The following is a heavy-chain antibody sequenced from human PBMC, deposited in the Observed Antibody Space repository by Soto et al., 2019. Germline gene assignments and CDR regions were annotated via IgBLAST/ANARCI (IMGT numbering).Heavy chain of an antibody. CDR1: GGTFSNYA. D-gene: IGHD1-26*01. Sequence: SVKVSCKASGGTFSNYAITWVRQAPGQGLEWMGGFIPLFGTANYAQKFQGRVTITADGSTNTAYMELSSLRSEDTAVYYCARVTMGVADTPSTTYYYGLDVWGQGTTVTVSS. CDR3: ARVTMGVADTPSTTYYYGLDV. J-gene: IGHJ6*02. V-gene: IGHV1-69*13. CDR2: FIPLFGTA.